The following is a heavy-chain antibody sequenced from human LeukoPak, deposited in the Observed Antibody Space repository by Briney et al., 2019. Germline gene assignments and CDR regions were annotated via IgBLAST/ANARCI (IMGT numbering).Heavy chain of an antibody. V-gene: IGHV3-21*01. D-gene: IGHD3-22*01. J-gene: IGHJ1*01. CDR3: ARGDSSGYLSLEYFQH. CDR1: GFTFSSYG. CDR2: ISTSSSYI. Sequence: GGSLRLSCAASGFTFSSYGMSWVRQAPGKGLEWVSSISTSSSYIYYADSGKGRFTISRDNAKNSLYLQMNSLRAEDTAVYYCARGDSSGYLSLEYFQHWGQDTLVTVSS.